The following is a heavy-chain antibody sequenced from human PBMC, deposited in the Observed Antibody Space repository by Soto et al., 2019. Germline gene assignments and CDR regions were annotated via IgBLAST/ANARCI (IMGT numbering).Heavy chain of an antibody. CDR3: ARALGYYYGSGSYPFDY. Sequence: GASVKVSCKASGYTFTSYYMHWVRQAPGQRLEWMGWINAGNGNTKYSQKFQGRVTITRDTSASTAYMELSSLRSEDTAVYYCARALGYYYGSGSYPFDYWGQGTLVTVSS. V-gene: IGHV1-3*01. D-gene: IGHD3-10*01. CDR2: INAGNGNT. J-gene: IGHJ4*02. CDR1: GYTFTSYY.